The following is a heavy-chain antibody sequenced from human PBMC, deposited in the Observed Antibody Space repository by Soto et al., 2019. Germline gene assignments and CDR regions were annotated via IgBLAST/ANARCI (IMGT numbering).Heavy chain of an antibody. CDR1: GFNFKKFA. Sequence: GGSLRLSCEASGFNFKKFAMGWVRQSPGEGLEWVSGISCCGGSTFYADSVKGRFSLARDDSKNTLSLQLNSLRVEDTAHYYCAKADGEQWLIPHLDNWGQGTQVTVSS. CDR2: ISCCGGST. V-gene: IGHV3-23*01. CDR3: AKADGEQWLIPHLDN. J-gene: IGHJ4*02. D-gene: IGHD6-19*01.